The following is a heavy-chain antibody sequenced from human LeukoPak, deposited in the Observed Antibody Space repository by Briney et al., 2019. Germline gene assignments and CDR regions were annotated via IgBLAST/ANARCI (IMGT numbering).Heavy chain of an antibody. CDR1: GGSISNYY. J-gene: IGHJ4*02. D-gene: IGHD6-19*01. CDR2: IYYSGST. CDR3: ARGDSSGWYYFDY. Sequence: SEALSLTCTVSGGSISNYYWSWIRQPPGKGLEWIGYIYYSGSTNYNPSLKSRVTISVDTSKNQFSLKLSSVTAADTAVYYCARGDSSGWYYFDYWGQGTLVTVSS. V-gene: IGHV4-59*01.